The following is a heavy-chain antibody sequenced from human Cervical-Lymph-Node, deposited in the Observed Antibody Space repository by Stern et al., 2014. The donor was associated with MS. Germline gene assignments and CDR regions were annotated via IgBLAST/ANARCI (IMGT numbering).Heavy chain of an antibody. CDR3: ARRGSSGWYFDS. D-gene: IGHD6-19*01. Sequence: VQLVQSGAEVKKPGASVRVSCKASGYTFISHAITWVRQAPGQGLEWMGCNTVYNGNTNYAQKLQGRVTMTTDTSTSTAYMELRSLRSDDTAVYYCARRGSSGWYFDSWGPGTLVTVSS. V-gene: IGHV1-18*04. J-gene: IGHJ4*02. CDR1: GYTFISHA. CDR2: NTVYNGNT.